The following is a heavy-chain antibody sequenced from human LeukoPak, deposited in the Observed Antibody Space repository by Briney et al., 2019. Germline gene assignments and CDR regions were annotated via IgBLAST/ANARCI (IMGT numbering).Heavy chain of an antibody. CDR1: GGSISSYY. Sequence: PSETLSLTCTVPGGSISSYYWSWIRQPPGKGLEWIGYIYYSGSTNYNPSLKSRVTISVDTSKNQFSLKLSSVTAADTAVYYCARTGYYDFWSGYQDNWGQGTLVTVSS. CDR2: IYYSGST. CDR3: ARTGYYDFWSGYQDN. D-gene: IGHD3-3*01. V-gene: IGHV4-59*01. J-gene: IGHJ4*02.